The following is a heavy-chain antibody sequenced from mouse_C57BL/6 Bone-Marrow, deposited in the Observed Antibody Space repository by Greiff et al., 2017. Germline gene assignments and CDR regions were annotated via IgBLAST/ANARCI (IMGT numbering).Heavy chain of an antibody. J-gene: IGHJ1*03. CDR2: IWSGGST. V-gene: IGHV2-2*01. Sequence: VQLQQSGPGLVQPSQSLSITCTVSGFSLNSYGVHWVRQSPGKGLEWLGVIWSGGSTDYNAAFISRLSISKDNSKSQVFFKINSLQADNTAIYYCARLYDWYFDVWGTGTTVTVSS. CDR3: ARLYDWYFDV. CDR1: GFSLNSYG. D-gene: IGHD1-1*01.